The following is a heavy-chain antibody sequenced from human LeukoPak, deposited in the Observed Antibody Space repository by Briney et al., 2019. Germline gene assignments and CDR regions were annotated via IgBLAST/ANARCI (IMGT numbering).Heavy chain of an antibody. CDR1: GYTLTELS. V-gene: IGHV1-24*01. Sequence: ASVKVSCKVSGYTLTELSMHWVRQAPGKGREWMGGFDPEDGETIYAQKFQGRVTMTEDTSTDTAYMELSSLRSEDTAAYYCATRSGYSGYDYGNWYFDLWGRGTLVTVSS. CDR3: ATRSGYSGYDYGNWYFDL. J-gene: IGHJ2*01. CDR2: FDPEDGET. D-gene: IGHD5-12*01.